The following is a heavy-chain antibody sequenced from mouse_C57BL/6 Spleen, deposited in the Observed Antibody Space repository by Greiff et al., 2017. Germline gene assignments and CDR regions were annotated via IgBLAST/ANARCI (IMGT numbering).Heavy chain of an antibody. CDR3: AIDLLYYSNYVGWFAY. V-gene: IGHV5-4*01. CDR2: ISDGGSYT. CDR1: GFTFSSYA. Sequence: EVKVEESGGGLVKPGGSLKLSCAASGFTFSSYAMSWVRQTPEKRLEWVATISDGGSYTYYPDNVKGRFTSSRDNAKNNLYLQMSHLKSEDTAMYYCAIDLLYYSNYVGWFAYWGQGTLVTVSA. D-gene: IGHD2-5*01. J-gene: IGHJ3*01.